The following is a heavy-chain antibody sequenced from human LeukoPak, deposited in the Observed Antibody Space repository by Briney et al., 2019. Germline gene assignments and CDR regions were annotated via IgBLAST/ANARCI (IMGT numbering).Heavy chain of an antibody. J-gene: IGHJ6*03. V-gene: IGHV3-48*03. CDR2: ISGSGSTI. CDR1: GFTFSSYG. Sequence: PGGSLRLSCAASGFTFSSYGMNWVRQAPGRGLEWISYISGSGSTIYYADSVKGRFTISRGNARSSLYLQLNSLRAEDTAVYYCARGQTVDGNYYYMDVWGKGTTVTISS. CDR3: ARGQTVDGNYYYMDV. D-gene: IGHD4-17*01.